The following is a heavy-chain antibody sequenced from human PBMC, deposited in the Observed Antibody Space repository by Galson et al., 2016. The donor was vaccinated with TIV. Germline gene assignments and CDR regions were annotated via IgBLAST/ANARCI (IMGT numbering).Heavy chain of an antibody. J-gene: IGHJ6*03. CDR3: ARDKSGYDPVDHFYYYMDV. V-gene: IGHV4-59*01. CDR2: IYYSGST. CDR1: GGSISSYY. D-gene: IGHD5-12*01. Sequence: LSLTCPVSGGSISSYYLSWIRQPPGKGLEWIGHIYYSGSTDYNPSLKSRVTISMDKSKNQFSLKLSSVTAADTAVYYCARDKSGYDPVDHFYYYMDVWGKGTTVTVS.